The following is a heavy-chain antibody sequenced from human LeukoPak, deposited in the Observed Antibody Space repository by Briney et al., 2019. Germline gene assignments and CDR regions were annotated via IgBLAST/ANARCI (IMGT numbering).Heavy chain of an antibody. J-gene: IGHJ4*02. CDR1: GYTLTELS. D-gene: IGHD6-19*01. CDR3: ARRSGSGWYYPT. Sequence: ASVKVSCKVSGYTLTELSMHWVRQAPGQGPEWMGVISPSGGSTTYAQKFQGRVTLTRDMSTSTDYLELSSLRSEDTAVYYCARRSGSGWYYPTWGQGTLVTVSS. CDR2: ISPSGGST. V-gene: IGHV1-46*01.